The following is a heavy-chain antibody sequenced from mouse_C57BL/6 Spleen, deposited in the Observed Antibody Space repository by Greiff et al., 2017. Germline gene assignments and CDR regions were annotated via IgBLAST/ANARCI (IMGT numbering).Heavy chain of an antibody. CDR2: ISSGSSTI. CDR3: ASDFYYGRSYGCAY. J-gene: IGHJ3*01. CDR1: GFTFSDYG. D-gene: IGHD1-1*01. V-gene: IGHV5-17*01. Sequence: EVKLVESGGGLVKPGGSLKLSCAASGFTFSDYGMNWVRQAPEKGLEWVAYISSGSSTIYYADTVTGRFTISIANAKNTLFLQMSCLWTEVTGMYYLASDFYYGRSYGCAYWGQGTLVTVSA.